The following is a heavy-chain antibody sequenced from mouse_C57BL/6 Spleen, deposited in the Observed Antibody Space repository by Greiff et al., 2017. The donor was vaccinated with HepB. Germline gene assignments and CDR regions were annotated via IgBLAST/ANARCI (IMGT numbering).Heavy chain of an antibody. J-gene: IGHJ4*01. CDR1: GYAFSSSW. Sequence: VQVVESGPELVKPGASVKISCKASGYAFSSSWMNWVKQRPGKGLEWIGRIYPGDGDTNYNGKFKGKATLTADKSSSTAYMQLSSLTSEDSAVYFCARTSSGYGDAMDYWGQGTSVTVSS. CDR3: ARTSSGYGDAMDY. D-gene: IGHD3-2*02. CDR2: IYPGDGDT. V-gene: IGHV1-82*01.